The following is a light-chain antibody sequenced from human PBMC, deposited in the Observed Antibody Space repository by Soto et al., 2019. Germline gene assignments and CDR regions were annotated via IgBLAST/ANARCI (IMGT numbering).Light chain of an antibody. CDR2: KAS. Sequence: DLQMTQSPSTLSASVGDRVTITCRASQSIGTWLAWYQQNPGKAPNLLIYKASSLESGVPSRFSGSGSGTEFTLTISSLQPDDFATYYCQQYNTYPYTFGQGTKLEIK. CDR1: QSIGTW. J-gene: IGKJ2*01. CDR3: QQYNTYPYT. V-gene: IGKV1-5*03.